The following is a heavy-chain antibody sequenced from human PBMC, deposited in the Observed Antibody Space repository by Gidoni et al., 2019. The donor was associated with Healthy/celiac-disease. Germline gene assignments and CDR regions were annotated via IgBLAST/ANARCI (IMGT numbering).Heavy chain of an antibody. Sequence: EVQLVESGGGLVQPGRSLRLSCAASGFTFDYYAMHWFRQAPGKGLEWVSGISLNSGSICYADSVKGRFTISRDNAKNSLYLQMNSLRAEDTALYYCAKDKDSGSYRYYYGMDVWGQGTTVTVSS. CDR3: AKDKDSGSYRYYYGMDV. D-gene: IGHD1-26*01. CDR1: GFTFDYYA. V-gene: IGHV3-9*01. J-gene: IGHJ6*02. CDR2: ISLNSGSI.